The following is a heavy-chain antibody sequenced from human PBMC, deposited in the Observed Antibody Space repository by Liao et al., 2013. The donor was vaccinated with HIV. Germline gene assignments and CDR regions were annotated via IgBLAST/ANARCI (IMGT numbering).Heavy chain of an antibody. CDR2: VSDSGST. CDR3: ATSGGPYWFFNI. Sequence: QVQLQESGPGLVKPSETLSLTCTVSGGSIRNYYWNWIRQPPGKGLEWIAYVSDSGSTNYNPSLESRVTISVDTSRNRFSLKVSSVTAADTAVYYCATSGGPYWFFNIWGRGTLVAVSS. D-gene: IGHD3-16*01. CDR1: GGSIRNYY. V-gene: IGHV4-59*01. J-gene: IGHJ2*01.